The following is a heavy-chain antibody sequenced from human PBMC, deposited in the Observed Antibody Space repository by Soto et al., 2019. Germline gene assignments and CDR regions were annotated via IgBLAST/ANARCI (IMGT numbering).Heavy chain of an antibody. V-gene: IGHV3-23*01. CDR1: GFTFSSCA. CDR3: AKGRSYYYYYGVDV. CDR2: IIDSGSST. Sequence: GGSLRLSCAASGFTFSSCAMGWVRQAPGKGLEWVSDIIDSGSSTYYADSVKGRFTISRDNSKSTLYLQMNSLRAEDTALYYCAKGRSYYYYYGVDVWGQGTTVPVSS. J-gene: IGHJ6*02.